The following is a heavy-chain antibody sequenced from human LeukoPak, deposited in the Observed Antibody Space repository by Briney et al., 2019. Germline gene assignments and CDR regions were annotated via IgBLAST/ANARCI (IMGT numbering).Heavy chain of an antibody. CDR1: GFTFSDNY. J-gene: IGHJ6*02. CDR3: AAIINYYGMDV. D-gene: IGHD5-24*01. Sequence: PGGSLRLSYAASGFTFSDNYMSWIRQAPGKGLEWVSYISSSGSTIYYADSVKGRFTISRDNAKNSLYLQMNSLRAEDTAVYYCAAIINYYGMDVWGQGTTVTVSS. V-gene: IGHV3-11*01. CDR2: ISSSGSTI.